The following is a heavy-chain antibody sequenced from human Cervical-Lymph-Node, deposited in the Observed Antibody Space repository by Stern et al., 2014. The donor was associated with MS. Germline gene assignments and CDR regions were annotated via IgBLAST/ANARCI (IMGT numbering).Heavy chain of an antibody. CDR1: GYSFTANW. CDR2: IYPGDSDT. CDR3: ARDYGDYAFDY. Sequence: QLVQSGAEVKKPGESLKISCKGSGYSFTANWIAWVRQMPGKGLEWMGIIYPGDSDTRYSPSFQGHVTISADKSNSPAYLQWSSLKASDTAMYYCARDYGDYAFDYWGQGTLVTVSS. J-gene: IGHJ4*02. D-gene: IGHD4-17*01. V-gene: IGHV5-51*01.